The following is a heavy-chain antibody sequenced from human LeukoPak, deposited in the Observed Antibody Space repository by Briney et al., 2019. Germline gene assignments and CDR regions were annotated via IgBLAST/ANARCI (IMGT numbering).Heavy chain of an antibody. CDR3: ARIPELAGTNFDF. CDR1: GYTFTSYG. Sequence: ASVKVSCKASGYTFTSYGISWVRQAPGQGLEWMGWISAYNGNTNYAQNLQGRVTMTTDTSTSTAYMELRSLRSDDTAMYYCARIPELAGTNFDFWGQGTLVTVSS. CDR2: ISAYNGNT. J-gene: IGHJ4*02. V-gene: IGHV1-18*01. D-gene: IGHD6-19*01.